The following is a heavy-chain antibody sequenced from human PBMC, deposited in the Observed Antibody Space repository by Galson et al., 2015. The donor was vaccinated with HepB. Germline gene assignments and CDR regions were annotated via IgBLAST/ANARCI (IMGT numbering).Heavy chain of an antibody. CDR1: GFTFSNYW. D-gene: IGHD3-16*01. V-gene: IGHV3-7*01. J-gene: IGHJ6*03. CDR3: ARGRGSRAYYDYYMDV. CDR2: IKQDGSEK. Sequence: LRLSCAASGFTFSNYWMNWVRQAPGKGLAWVANIKQDGSEKHYVESVKGRFTISRDNARNTVYLQMDSLRVEDTAVYYCARGRGSRAYYDYYMDVWGKGTTVTVSS.